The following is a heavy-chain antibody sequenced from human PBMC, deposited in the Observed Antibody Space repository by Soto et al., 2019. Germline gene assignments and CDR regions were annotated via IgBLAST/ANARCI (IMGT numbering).Heavy chain of an antibody. CDR1: GASVNTGDYY. J-gene: IGHJ4*02. V-gene: IGHV4-30-4*01. D-gene: IGHD1-7*01. CDR2: ICYSGDT. Sequence: VQLQGSGPGLLKPSQTLSLTCTVSGASVNTGDYYWSYIRQPPGKGLEWRGYICYSGDTNYNPSLTSRATKNLNTSRNEFTMSLVTVTNADTALYYRVGTGTTNDFWGQGMLVTVSS. CDR3: VGTGTTNDF.